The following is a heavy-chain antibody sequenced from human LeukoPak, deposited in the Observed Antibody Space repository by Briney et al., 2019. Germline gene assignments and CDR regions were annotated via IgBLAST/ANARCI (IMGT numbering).Heavy chain of an antibody. CDR2: ISAYNGNT. V-gene: IGHV1-18*01. CDR1: GYTFTSYG. D-gene: IGHD3-16*01. J-gene: IGHJ6*02. CDR3: ARDPPPHDYDDYYGMDV. Sequence: ASVKVSCKASGYTFTSYGISWVRQAPGQGLEWMGWISAYNGNTNYAQKLQGRVTMTTDTSTSTAYMELRSLRSDDTAVYYCARDPPPHDYDDYYGMDVWGQGTTVTVSS.